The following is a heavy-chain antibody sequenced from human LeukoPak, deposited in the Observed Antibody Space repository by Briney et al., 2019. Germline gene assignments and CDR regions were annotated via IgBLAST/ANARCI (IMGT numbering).Heavy chain of an antibody. CDR3: ARHVGGYNNMFGGNDAFDI. J-gene: IGHJ3*02. V-gene: IGHV4-59*08. CDR2: IYYSGST. D-gene: IGHD5-24*01. Sequence: KTSETLSLTCTVSGGSISSYYWSWIRQPPGKGLEWIGYIYYSGSTNYNPSLKSRVTISVDTSKNQFSLKLSSVTAADTAVFYCARHVGGYNNMFGGNDAFDIWGQGTMVTVSS. CDR1: GGSISSYY.